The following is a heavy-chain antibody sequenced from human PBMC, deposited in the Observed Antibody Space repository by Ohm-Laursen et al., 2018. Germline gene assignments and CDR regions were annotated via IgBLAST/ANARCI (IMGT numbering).Heavy chain of an antibody. CDR3: AKDEYYYGMDV. CDR1: GFTFSSYG. J-gene: IGHJ6*02. V-gene: IGHV3-30*18. CDR2: ISYDGSNK. Sequence: RSLRLSCTASGFTFSSYGMHWVRQAPGKGLEWVAVISYDGSNKYYADSVKGRFTISRDNSKNTLYLQMNSLRAEDTAVYYCAKDEYYYGMDVWGQGTTVTVSS.